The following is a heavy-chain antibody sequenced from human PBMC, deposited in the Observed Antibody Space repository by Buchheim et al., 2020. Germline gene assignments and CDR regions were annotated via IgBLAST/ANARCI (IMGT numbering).Heavy chain of an antibody. J-gene: IGHJ4*02. CDR2: ISGRGGST. CDR1: GFTFSSYP. Sequence: EVQLLESGGGLVQPGGSLRLSCAASGFTFSSYPMSWVRQAPGKGLEWVSGISGRGGSTYYADSVKGRFTISRDNAKNTLYLQMNSLRVEDTGVYSCAREVRGHAYFDTWGQGT. CDR3: AREVRGHAYFDT. V-gene: IGHV3-23*01.